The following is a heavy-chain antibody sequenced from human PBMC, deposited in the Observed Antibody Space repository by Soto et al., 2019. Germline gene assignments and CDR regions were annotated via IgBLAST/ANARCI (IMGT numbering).Heavy chain of an antibody. CDR1: GYTFTTYW. V-gene: IGHV5-51*01. CDR2: IYPADSDT. CDR3: ARGMTPDAFDI. J-gene: IGHJ3*02. Sequence: GESLKISCNGSGYTFTTYWIGWVRQTPGKGLEWVGIIYPADSDTRYSPSFQGQVTLSADKSINTAYLQWSSLKASDTAMYYCARGMTPDAFDIWGQGTLVTVSS. D-gene: IGHD2-15*01.